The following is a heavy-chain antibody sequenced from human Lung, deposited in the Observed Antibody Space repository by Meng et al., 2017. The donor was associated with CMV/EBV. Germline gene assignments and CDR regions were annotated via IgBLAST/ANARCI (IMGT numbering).Heavy chain of an antibody. CDR1: GGSISSGDYY. CDR2: IYYTGST. CDR3: ARVGGCSGGGCYHRLFDY. J-gene: IGHJ4*02. D-gene: IGHD2-15*01. V-gene: IGHV4-30-4*01. Sequence: GQAQGSGPGLVKPSPTLSLTCSVSGGSISSGDYYWSWIRQPPGKGLEWIGYIYYTGSTYYNPSLKSRVIISVDTSKNQFSLKLNSVTAADTAVYYCARVGGCSGGGCYHRLFDYWGQGTLVTVSS.